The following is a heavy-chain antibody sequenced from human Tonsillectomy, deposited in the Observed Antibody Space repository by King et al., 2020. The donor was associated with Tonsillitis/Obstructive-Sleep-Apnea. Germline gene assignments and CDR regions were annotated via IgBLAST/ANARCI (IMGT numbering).Heavy chain of an antibody. V-gene: IGHV1-24*01. CDR2: FDPEDGET. J-gene: IGHJ6*03. Sequence: QLVQSGAEVKKPGASVKVSCKVSGYTLTELSMHWVRQAPGKGLEWMGGFDPEDGETIYAQKFQGRVTMTEDTSTDTAYMELSSLRSEDTAVYYCATRGGETTLQYYYYYYMDVWGKGTTVTVSS. CDR1: GYTLTELS. D-gene: IGHD1-1*01. CDR3: ATRGGETTLQYYYYYYMDV.